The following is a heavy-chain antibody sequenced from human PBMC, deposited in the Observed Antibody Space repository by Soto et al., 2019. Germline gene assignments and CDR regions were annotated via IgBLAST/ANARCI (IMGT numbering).Heavy chain of an antibody. J-gene: IGHJ4*02. CDR2: ISHDGSNK. V-gene: IGHV3-30-3*01. Sequence: QVQLVESGGGVVQPGRSLRLSCAASGFTFSSYAMHWVRQAPGKGLEWVAVISHDGSNKYYADSVQGRFTISRDNSKNSLYVQMNSLRDEDMAVYYCARAAGYGYPPSYWGQGTLVTVSS. CDR1: GFTFSSYA. CDR3: ARAAGYGYPPSY. D-gene: IGHD5-18*01.